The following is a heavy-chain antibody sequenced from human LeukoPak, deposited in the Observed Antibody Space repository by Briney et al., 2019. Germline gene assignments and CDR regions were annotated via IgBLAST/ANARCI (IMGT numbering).Heavy chain of an antibody. CDR1: GFTFSRYA. V-gene: IGHV3-30-3*01. Sequence: GGSLRLSCAASGFTFSRYALHWVRQTPGKGLEWVAIISYDGSNKYYAVSVKGRFTISRDNSRNTLYLQMNSLRAEDTAVYYCARDPDYATQVGYFDYWGQGTLVTVSS. D-gene: IGHD4-17*01. CDR3: ARDPDYATQVGYFDY. CDR2: ISYDGSNK. J-gene: IGHJ4*02.